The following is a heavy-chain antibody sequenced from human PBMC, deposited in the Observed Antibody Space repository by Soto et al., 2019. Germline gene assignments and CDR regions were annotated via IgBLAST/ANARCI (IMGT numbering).Heavy chain of an antibody. D-gene: IGHD3-22*01. CDR1: GGSISSSSYY. V-gene: IGHV4-39*01. Sequence: PSETLSLTGTVSGGSISSSSYYWGWIRRPPGKGLEWIGSIYYSGSTYYNPSLKSRVTISVDTSKNQFSLKLSSVTAADTAVYYCAISKRPYYDSSGQYYFDYWGQGTLVTVSS. CDR3: AISKRPYYDSSGQYYFDY. CDR2: IYYSGST. J-gene: IGHJ4*02.